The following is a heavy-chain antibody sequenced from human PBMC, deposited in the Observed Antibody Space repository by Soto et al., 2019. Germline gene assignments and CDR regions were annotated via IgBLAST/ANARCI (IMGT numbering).Heavy chain of an antibody. CDR3: ARDRVSSSWYADYYYYGMDV. J-gene: IGHJ6*02. D-gene: IGHD6-13*01. CDR2: IYHSGST. Sequence: QVQLQESGPGLVKPSGTLSLTCAVSGGSISSSNWWSWVRQPPGKGLEWIGEIYHSGSTNYNPSLKSRVTISVDKSKNQFSLKLSPVTAADTAVYYCARDRVSSSWYADYYYYGMDVWGQGTTVTVSS. CDR1: GGSISSSNW. V-gene: IGHV4-4*02.